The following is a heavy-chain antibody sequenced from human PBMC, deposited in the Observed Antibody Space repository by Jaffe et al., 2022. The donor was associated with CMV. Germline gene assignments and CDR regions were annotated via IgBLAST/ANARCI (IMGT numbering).Heavy chain of an antibody. J-gene: IGHJ4*02. Sequence: EVQLVESGGGLVQPGGSLRLSCSASGFTFSSYAMHWVRQAPGKGLEYVSAISSNGGSTYYADSVKGRFTISRDNSKNTLYLQMSSLRAEDTAVYYCVKGGGDYGLDYWGQGTLVTVSS. V-gene: IGHV3-64D*06. CDR1: GFTFSSYA. CDR2: ISSNGGST. CDR3: VKGGGDYGLDY. D-gene: IGHD4-17*01.